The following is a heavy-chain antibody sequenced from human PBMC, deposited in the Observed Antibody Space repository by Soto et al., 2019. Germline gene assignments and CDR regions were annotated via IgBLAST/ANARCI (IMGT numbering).Heavy chain of an antibody. J-gene: IGHJ4*02. CDR3: AKYDFWSGYFVDS. V-gene: IGHV4-59*08. D-gene: IGHD3-3*01. CDR2: IYYSVNT. Sequence: SETLSLTCTVSGGSIGIYYWSWIRQPPEKGLEWIGHIYYSVNTNYNPSLKSRVTISVDTSKNQFFLKMTSVTAADTAVYYCAKYDFWSGYFVDSWGQGTLVTVSS. CDR1: GGSIGIYY.